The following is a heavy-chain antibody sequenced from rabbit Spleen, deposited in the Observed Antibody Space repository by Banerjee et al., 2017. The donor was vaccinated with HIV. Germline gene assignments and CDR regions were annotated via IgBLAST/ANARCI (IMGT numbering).Heavy chain of an antibody. CDR2: INAGSSGFT. CDR3: ARDTSSSFSSYGMDL. CDR1: GFSLTSSDY. V-gene: IGHV1S40*01. J-gene: IGHJ6*01. D-gene: IGHD1-1*01. Sequence: QSLEESGGDLVKPGASLTLTCTASGFSLTSSDYMCWVRQAPGMGLEWIACINAGSSGFTYHASWAKDRFTISKTSSTTVTLQMTSLTAADTATYFCARDTSSSFSSYGMDLWGPGTLVTV.